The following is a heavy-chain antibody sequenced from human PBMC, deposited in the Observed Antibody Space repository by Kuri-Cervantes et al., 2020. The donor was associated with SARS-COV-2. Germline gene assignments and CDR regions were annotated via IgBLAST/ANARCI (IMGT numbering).Heavy chain of an antibody. J-gene: IGHJ3*02. CDR1: GFTFSSYG. Sequence: GESLKISCAASGFTFSSYGMHWVRQAPGKGLEWVAVISYDGSNKYYADSVKGRFTISRDNSKNTLYLQMNSLRAEDTAVYYCARDSLAEWLGDASDIWGQGTMVTVSS. CDR3: ARDSLAEWLGDASDI. D-gene: IGHD3-3*01. CDR2: ISYDGSNK. V-gene: IGHV3-30*19.